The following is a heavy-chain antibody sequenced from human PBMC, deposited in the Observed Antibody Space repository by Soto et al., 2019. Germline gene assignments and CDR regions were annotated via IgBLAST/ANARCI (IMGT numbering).Heavy chain of an antibody. CDR1: GYSFSNYW. V-gene: IGHV5-51*01. CDR2: IYPGNSNT. CDR3: ARPSDVGLASSFEY. Sequence: GESLKISCKGSGYSFSNYWIGWVRQMPGTGLEWMGIIYPGNSNTRYSPSFEGQVTMSADKSISTAYLQWSSLRASDTAIYFCARPSDVGLASSFEYWGQGTQVTVSS. J-gene: IGHJ4*02.